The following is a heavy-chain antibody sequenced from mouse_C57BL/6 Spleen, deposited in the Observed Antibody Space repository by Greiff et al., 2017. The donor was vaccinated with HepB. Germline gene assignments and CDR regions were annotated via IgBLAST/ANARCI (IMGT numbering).Heavy chain of an antibody. D-gene: IGHD2-12*01. Sequence: QVQLQQPGAELVRPGSSVKLSCKASGYTFTSYWMHWVKQRPIQGLEWIGNIDPSDSETHYNQKFKDKATLTVDKSSSTAYMQLSSLTSEDSAVYYCARLDSNDEGYFDYWGQGTTLTVSS. J-gene: IGHJ2*01. CDR2: IDPSDSET. CDR1: GYTFTSYW. V-gene: IGHV1-52*01. CDR3: ARLDSNDEGYFDY.